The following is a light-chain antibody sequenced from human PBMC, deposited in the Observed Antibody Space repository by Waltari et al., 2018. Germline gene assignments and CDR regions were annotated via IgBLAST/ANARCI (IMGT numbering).Light chain of an antibody. CDR2: DTS. J-gene: IGKJ1*01. V-gene: IGKV3-20*01. CDR3: QQYHTPLT. CDR1: QSVDSRH. Sequence: EIVLTQYPGTLSLSPGERATLSCRASQSVDSRHLAWYQQKPGQAPRLLIYDTSSRATGIPDRFSGSGSGADFTLTISRLEPEDFAVYFCQQYHTPLTFGQGTKVEIK.